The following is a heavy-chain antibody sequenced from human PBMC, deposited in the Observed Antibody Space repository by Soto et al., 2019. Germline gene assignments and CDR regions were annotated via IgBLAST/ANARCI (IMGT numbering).Heavy chain of an antibody. V-gene: IGHV4-4*02. D-gene: IGHD1-26*01. Sequence: QVQLQESGPGLVKPSGTLSLTCAVSGGSISSNNWWSWVRQPPGKGLDWIGEIFHSGSTHYSPSLKSRVTISVDKSKNQFSLKLTSVTAADTAVYYCARVYSGSYSDYWGQGTLVTVSS. CDR3: ARVYSGSYSDY. CDR2: IFHSGST. J-gene: IGHJ4*02. CDR1: GGSISSNNW.